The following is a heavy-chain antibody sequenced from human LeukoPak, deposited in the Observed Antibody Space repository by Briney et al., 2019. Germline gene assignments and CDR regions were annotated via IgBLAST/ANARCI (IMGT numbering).Heavy chain of an antibody. Sequence: PGGSLRLSCAASGFTFSSYGMYWVRQAPGKGLEWVSFIRYDGSNKYYADSVKGRFTISRDNAKNSLYLQMNSLRAEDTAVYYCARALTTGSDYWGQGTLVTVSS. CDR1: GFTFSSYG. CDR2: IRYDGSNK. D-gene: IGHD4-17*01. J-gene: IGHJ4*02. V-gene: IGHV3-30*02. CDR3: ARALTTGSDY.